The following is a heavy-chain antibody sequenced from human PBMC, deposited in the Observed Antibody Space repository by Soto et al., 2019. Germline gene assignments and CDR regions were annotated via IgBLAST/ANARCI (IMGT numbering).Heavy chain of an antibody. CDR1: GSTFSSYA. D-gene: IGHD3-10*01. V-gene: IGHV3-23*01. CDR3: AKGPFSYGSALGWYFDL. Sequence: GGSLRLSCAASGSTFSSYAMSWVRQAPGKGLEWVPAISGSGGSTYYADSVKGRFTISRANSKTTLYLQMNSLIAEDTAVYYCAKGPFSYGSALGWYFDLWGRGALVTVSS. J-gene: IGHJ2*01. CDR2: ISGSGGST.